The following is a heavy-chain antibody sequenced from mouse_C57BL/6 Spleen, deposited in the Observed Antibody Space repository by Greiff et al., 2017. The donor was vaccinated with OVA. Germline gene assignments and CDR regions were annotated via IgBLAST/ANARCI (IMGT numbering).Heavy chain of an antibody. J-gene: IGHJ3*01. V-gene: IGHV5-16*01. CDR2: INYDGSST. Sequence: EVMLVESEGGLVQPGSSMKLSCTASGFTFSDYYMAWVRQVPEKGLEWVANINYDGSSTYYLDSLKSRFIISSDNAKNILYLQMSSLKSEDTATYYCARGRSSFAYWGQGTLVTVSA. CDR3: ARGRSSFAY. D-gene: IGHD1-3*01. CDR1: GFTFSDYY.